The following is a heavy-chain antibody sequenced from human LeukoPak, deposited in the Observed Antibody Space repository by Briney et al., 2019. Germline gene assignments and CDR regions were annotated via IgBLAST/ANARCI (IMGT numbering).Heavy chain of an antibody. J-gene: IGHJ3*02. CDR2: IYPGDSDT. CDR3: ASPSMVVIDAFDI. Sequence: GESLKISCKGSGYSFTSYWIGWVHQMPGKDLEWMGIIYPGDSDTRYSPSFQGQATISADKSISTAYLQWSSLKASDTAMYYCASPSMVVIDAFDIWGQGTMLTVSS. D-gene: IGHD4-23*01. CDR1: GYSFTSYW. V-gene: IGHV5-51*07.